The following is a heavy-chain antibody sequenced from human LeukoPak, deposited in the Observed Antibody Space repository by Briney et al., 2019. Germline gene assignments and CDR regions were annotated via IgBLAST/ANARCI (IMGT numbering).Heavy chain of an antibody. Sequence: ASVKVSCKASGYTFTGYYMHWVRQAPGQGLEWMGWMNPNSGNTGYAQKFQGRVTMTRNTSISTAYMELSSLRSEDTAVYYCARGRKAAAGRKLSNYYYYYMDVWGKGTTVTISS. CDR2: MNPNSGNT. V-gene: IGHV1-8*02. CDR1: GYTFTGYY. J-gene: IGHJ6*03. D-gene: IGHD6-13*01. CDR3: ARGRKAAAGRKLSNYYYYYMDV.